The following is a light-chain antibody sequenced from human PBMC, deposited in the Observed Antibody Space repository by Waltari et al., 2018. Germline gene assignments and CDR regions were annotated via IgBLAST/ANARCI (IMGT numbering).Light chain of an antibody. Sequence: SYVLAQPPSVSVAPGKTARITCGGNNIGRKPVHWHQQKPGQAPALVIFYDSDRHSGIPERFSGSNSGNTATLTISRVEAGDEADYYCQVWDSSSDHWVFGGGTKLTVL. CDR2: YDS. J-gene: IGLJ3*02. CDR3: QVWDSSSDHWV. V-gene: IGLV3-21*04. CDR1: NIGRKP.